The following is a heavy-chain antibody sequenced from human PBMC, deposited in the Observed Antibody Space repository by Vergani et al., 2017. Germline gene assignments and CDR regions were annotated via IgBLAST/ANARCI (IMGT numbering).Heavy chain of an antibody. CDR3: ARDSRRGRYGSGIYGMDV. V-gene: IGHV4-39*07. D-gene: IGHD3-10*01. CDR1: GGSISSSSYY. CDR2: IYYSGTS. Sequence: QSQLQESGPGLVKPSETLSLTCSVSGGSISSSSYYWGWIRQPPGKGLEWIGIIYYSGTSYYNPSLNSRVTMSVDTSKNQFSLKLTSVTAADTAVYFCARDSRRGRYGSGIYGMDVWGQGTTVTVAS. J-gene: IGHJ6*02.